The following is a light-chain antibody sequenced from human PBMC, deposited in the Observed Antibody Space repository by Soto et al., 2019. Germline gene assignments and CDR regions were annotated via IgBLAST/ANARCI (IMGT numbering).Light chain of an antibody. CDR2: DAY. Sequence: EVVLTQSPVTLSLSPGERATLSCRASQSFRGLLAWYPQKPGQAPRLLIYDAYNRATGIPPRFSGSGSGTDFTLTISSLEPEDFAVYYCQQYGRSPLTFGQGTRLEIK. CDR3: QQYGRSPLT. CDR1: QSFRGL. V-gene: IGKV3-11*01. J-gene: IGKJ5*01.